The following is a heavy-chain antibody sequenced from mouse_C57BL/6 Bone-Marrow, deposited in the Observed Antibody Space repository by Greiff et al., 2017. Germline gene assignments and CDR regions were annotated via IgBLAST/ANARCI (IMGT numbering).Heavy chain of an antibody. V-gene: IGHV5-16*01. J-gene: IGHJ1*03. CDR3: ARWEGNWYFDV. D-gene: IGHD4-1*01. Sequence: EVQLVESEGGLVQPGSSMKLSCTASGFTFSDYYMAWVRQVPEKGLEWVANINYDGSSTYYLDSLKSRFIISRDNAKNILYLQMSSLKSEDTATYYCARWEGNWYFDVWGTGTTVTVSS. CDR2: INYDGSST. CDR1: GFTFSDYY.